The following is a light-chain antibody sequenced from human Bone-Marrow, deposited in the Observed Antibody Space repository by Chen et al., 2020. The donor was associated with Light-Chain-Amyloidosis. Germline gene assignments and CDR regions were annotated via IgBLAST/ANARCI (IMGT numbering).Light chain of an antibody. CDR1: SSDVGSYNR. Sequence: QSALTQPPSVYGSPGQSVTISCTGTSSDVGSYNRVSWYHQPPGTAPKLMIYEVSNRPSGVTARFTGSKSGNTASLTISGLQAEDESDDYCSSFTSRNPWVFGGGTYLTVL. V-gene: IGLV2-18*02. CDR2: EVS. J-gene: IGLJ2*01. CDR3: SSFTSRNPWV.